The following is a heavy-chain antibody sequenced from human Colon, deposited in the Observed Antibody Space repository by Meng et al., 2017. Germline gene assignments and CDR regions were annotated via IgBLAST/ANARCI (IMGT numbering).Heavy chain of an antibody. Sequence: SETLSLTCTVSGGSISSSSYYWGWIRQPPGKGLEWIGSIYYSGSTYYNPSLKSRVTISVDTPKNQFSLKLSSVTAADTAVYYCAKGAARWDYYGSGSYRNDAFDIWGQGTMVTVSS. CDR3: AKGAARWDYYGSGSYRNDAFDI. CDR1: GGSISSSSYY. CDR2: IYYSGST. J-gene: IGHJ3*02. D-gene: IGHD3-10*01. V-gene: IGHV4-39*07.